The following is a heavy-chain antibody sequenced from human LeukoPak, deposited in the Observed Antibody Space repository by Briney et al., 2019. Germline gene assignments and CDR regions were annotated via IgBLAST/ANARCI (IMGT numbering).Heavy chain of an antibody. Sequence: PGRSLRLSCAASGFTFSTYGMHWVRQAPGKGLEWVAVIWFDGSNKYYANSVEGRFTISRDNSKDTMYLQMNSLRAEDTAVYYCGREKYNSGWFYFDYWDQGTLVTVSS. CDR2: IWFDGSNK. V-gene: IGHV3-33*01. CDR1: GFTFSTYG. J-gene: IGHJ4*02. CDR3: GREKYNSGWFYFDY. D-gene: IGHD6-19*01.